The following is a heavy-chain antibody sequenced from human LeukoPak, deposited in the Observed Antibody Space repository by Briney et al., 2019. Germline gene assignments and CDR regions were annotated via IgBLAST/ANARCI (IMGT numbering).Heavy chain of an antibody. CDR2: VSSSGTTM. CDR1: GFTFNTYE. V-gene: IGHV3-48*03. D-gene: IGHD1-26*01. J-gene: IGHJ4*02. CDR3: AKAGRYWDFDN. Sequence: TGGSLRLSCAASGFTFNTYEMSWVRQAPGKGLEWVSCVSSSGTTMYHADSVKGRFTISRDNAKNSLYLQMNSLRAEDTAVYYCAKAGRYWDFDNWGQGTLVTVSS.